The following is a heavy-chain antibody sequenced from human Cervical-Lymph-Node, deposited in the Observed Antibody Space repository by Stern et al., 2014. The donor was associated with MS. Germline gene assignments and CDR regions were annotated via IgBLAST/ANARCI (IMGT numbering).Heavy chain of an antibody. CDR2: VDPEYGET. CDR1: GDSLTELY. D-gene: IGHD2-2*02. J-gene: IGHJ6*02. CDR3: VTREGGSRDYELLYRYGMDV. Sequence: QVQLEQSGAEVKKPGASVRVSCKVSGDSLTELYMHWVRQAPGKGLEWMGGVDPEYGETIYAQQFQGRVTVTEDTSADTAYMELSSLRSDDTAVYYCVTREGGSRDYELLYRYGMDVWGQGTTVSVSS. V-gene: IGHV1-24*01.